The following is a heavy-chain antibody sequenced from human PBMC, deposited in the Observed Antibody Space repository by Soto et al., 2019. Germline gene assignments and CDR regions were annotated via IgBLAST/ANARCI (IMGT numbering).Heavy chain of an antibody. CDR3: AREPRGYSYGVDY. D-gene: IGHD5-18*01. V-gene: IGHV3-21*01. CDR1: GFTFSSYS. J-gene: IGHJ4*02. CDR2: ISSSSSYI. Sequence: PGGSLRLSCAASGFTFSSYSMNWVRQAPGKGLEWVSSISSSSSYIYYADSVKGRFTISRDNAKNSLYLQMSSLRAEDTAVYYCAREPRGYSYGVDYWGQGTLVTVSS.